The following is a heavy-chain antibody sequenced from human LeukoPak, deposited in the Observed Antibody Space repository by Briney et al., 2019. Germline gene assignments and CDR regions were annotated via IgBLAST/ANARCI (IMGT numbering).Heavy chain of an antibody. D-gene: IGHD1-26*01. CDR2: ISSSSSYI. J-gene: IGHJ3*02. Sequence: SGGSLRLSCAASGFTFSSYSMNWVRQAPGKGLEWVSSISSSSSYIYYADSVKGRFTISRDNAKNSLYLQMNSLRAEDTAVYYCAREKSRGRESDAFDIWGQGTMVTVSS. CDR1: GFTFSSYS. CDR3: AREKSRGRESDAFDI. V-gene: IGHV3-21*01.